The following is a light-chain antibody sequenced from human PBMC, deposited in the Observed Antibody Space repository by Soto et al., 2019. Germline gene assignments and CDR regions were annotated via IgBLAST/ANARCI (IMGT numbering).Light chain of an antibody. CDR1: LNIREE. V-gene: IGKV1-33*01. CDR3: QQYDSGLT. Sequence: IQVTQSPSSLSASVGDRVTITCRASLNIREELDWYQQKPGKAPKLLLYDSSNLEAGVPSRISGSGSGTDFTLTISSLQPEDIGTYYCQQYDSGLTFGGGTKVEI. J-gene: IGKJ4*01. CDR2: DSS.